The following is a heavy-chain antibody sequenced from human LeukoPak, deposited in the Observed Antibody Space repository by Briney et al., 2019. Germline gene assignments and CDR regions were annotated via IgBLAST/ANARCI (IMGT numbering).Heavy chain of an antibody. CDR3: ARMGIAVAADPFDY. V-gene: IGHV3-53*01. CDR1: GFTVSSNY. D-gene: IGHD6-19*01. CDR2: IYSGGST. Sequence: PGGSLRLSCAASGFTVSSNYMSWVRQAPGKGLEWVSVIYSGGSTYYADSVKGRFTISRDNSKNTLYLQMNSLRAEDTAVYYCARMGIAVAADPFDYWGQGTLVTVSS. J-gene: IGHJ4*02.